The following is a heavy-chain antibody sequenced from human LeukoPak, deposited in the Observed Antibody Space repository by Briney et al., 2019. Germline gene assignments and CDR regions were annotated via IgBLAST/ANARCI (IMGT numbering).Heavy chain of an antibody. CDR3: TTGGEWAAAGNMIFDY. CDR1: GFTFSDYY. CDR2: ISSSGSTI. V-gene: IGHV3-11*01. J-gene: IGHJ4*02. D-gene: IGHD6-13*01. Sequence: GGSLRLSCAASGFTFSDYYMSWIRQAPGKGLEWVSYISSSGSTIYYADSVKGRFTISRDNAKNSLYLQMNSLRAEDTAVYYCTTGGEWAAAGNMIFDYWGQGTLVTVSS.